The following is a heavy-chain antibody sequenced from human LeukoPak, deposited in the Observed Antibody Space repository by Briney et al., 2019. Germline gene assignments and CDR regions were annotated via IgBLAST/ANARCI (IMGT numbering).Heavy chain of an antibody. V-gene: IGHV3-23*01. Sequence: GGSLRLSCAASGFTFSSYAVSWVRQAPGKGLEWVSAISGSGGSTYYADSVKGRFTISRDNSKNTLYLQMNSLRAEDTAVYYCAKGDGGSSSWYVGNYWGQGTLVTVSS. CDR3: AKGDGGSSSWYVGNY. CDR1: GFTFSSYA. CDR2: ISGSGGST. D-gene: IGHD6-13*01. J-gene: IGHJ4*02.